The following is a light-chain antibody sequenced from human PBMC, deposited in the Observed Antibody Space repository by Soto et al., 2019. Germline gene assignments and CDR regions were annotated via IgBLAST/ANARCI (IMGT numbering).Light chain of an antibody. Sequence: QSALTQPASVSGSPGQSITISCTGTSSDVGGYNYVSWYQQQPGKAPKLMIYDVSNRPSGVSNRFSGSKSGNTASLTISGLQAEDEDDYHCSSYTSSSTFVVFGGGTKLTVL. V-gene: IGLV2-14*01. J-gene: IGLJ2*01. CDR3: SSYTSSSTFVV. CDR1: SSDVGGYNY. CDR2: DVS.